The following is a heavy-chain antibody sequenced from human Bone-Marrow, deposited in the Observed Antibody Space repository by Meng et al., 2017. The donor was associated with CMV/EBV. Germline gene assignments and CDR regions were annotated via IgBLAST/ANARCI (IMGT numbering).Heavy chain of an antibody. CDR1: GYTFTSYD. Sequence: ASVKVSGKASGYTFTSYDINWVRQATGQGLEWMGWMNPNSGNTGYAQKFQGRVTMTRNTSISTAYMELSSLRSEDTAVYYCARTSTNYYYYGMDVWGQGTTVTVSS. V-gene: IGHV1-8*01. J-gene: IGHJ6*02. D-gene: IGHD4-11*01. CDR2: MNPNSGNT. CDR3: ARTSTNYYYYGMDV.